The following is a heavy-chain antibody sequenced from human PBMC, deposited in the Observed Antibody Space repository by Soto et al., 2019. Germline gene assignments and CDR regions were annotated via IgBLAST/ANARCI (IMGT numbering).Heavy chain of an antibody. V-gene: IGHV4-4*07. CDR1: GGSISGSY. CDR2: MYNSERT. CDR3: ARKPLAHSYFDH. Sequence: QVQLHESGPGLVKPSENLSLTCTVVGGSISGSYWSWIRQPAGKGLEWIGRMYNSERTTYNPSLKGRVTMSVDTSKNQFSLKLTSVTAADTAVYFCARKPLAHSYFDHWGKGTLVTVSS. J-gene: IGHJ4*02.